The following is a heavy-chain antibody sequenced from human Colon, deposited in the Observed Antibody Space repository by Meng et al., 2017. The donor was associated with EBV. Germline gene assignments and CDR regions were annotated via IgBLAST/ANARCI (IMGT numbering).Heavy chain of an antibody. D-gene: IGHD5-24*01. CDR2: IYYSGST. V-gene: IGHV4-31*03. CDR1: GGSISSGGYY. CDR3: ARGPSRWLQFSFDY. Sequence: QVQLAESGPGLVKPSQTLSLTCTVSGGSISSGGYYWSCIRQHPGKGLEWIGYIYYSGSTYYNPALKSRVTISIDTSKTQFSLKLSSVTAADTAVYYCARGPSRWLQFSFDYWGQGTLVTVFS. J-gene: IGHJ4*02.